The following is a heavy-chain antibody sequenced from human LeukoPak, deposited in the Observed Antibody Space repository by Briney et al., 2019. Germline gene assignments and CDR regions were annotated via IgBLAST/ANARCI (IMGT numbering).Heavy chain of an antibody. CDR1: GFTFDDYG. CDR3: ARGGRKSRGVDIVRKKETGYYYYMDV. Sequence: GGSLRLSCAASGFTFDDYGMRWVRQAPGKGLGWVSVINLNGGSTGYADSVKVRFTISRDNAKNSLYLQMNSLRAEDTVGYYCARGGRKSRGVDIVRKKETGYYYYMDVWGKGTTVTVSS. V-gene: IGHV3-20*04. CDR2: INLNGGST. D-gene: IGHD2-15*01. J-gene: IGHJ6*03.